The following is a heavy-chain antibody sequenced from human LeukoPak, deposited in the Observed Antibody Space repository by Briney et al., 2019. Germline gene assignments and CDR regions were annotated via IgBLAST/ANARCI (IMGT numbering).Heavy chain of an antibody. CDR2: INHSGST. V-gene: IGHV4-34*01. CDR1: GGSFSGYY. D-gene: IGHD5-12*01. Sequence: PSETLSLTCAVYGGSFSGYYWSRIRQPPGKGLEWLGEINHSGSTNYNPSLKSRVPISVDTSKTQCSLKLSSVTAADTAVYYCARAPQGRGYNFDFWGQGTLVTVSS. J-gene: IGHJ4*02. CDR3: ARAPQGRGYNFDF.